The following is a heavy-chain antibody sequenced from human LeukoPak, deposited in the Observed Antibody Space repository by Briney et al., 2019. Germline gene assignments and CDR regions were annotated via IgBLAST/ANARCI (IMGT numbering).Heavy chain of an antibody. Sequence: SGPTLVKPTQTLTLTCTFSGFSLSTSGVGVGWIRQPPGKALEWLALIYWNDDKLYSPSLKSRLTITKDTSKNQVVLTMTNMDPVDTATYYCAHRRRYCSSTSCHYYYYGMDVWGQGTTVTVSS. CDR3: AHRRRYCSSTSCHYYYYGMDV. J-gene: IGHJ6*02. CDR1: GFSLSTSGVG. V-gene: IGHV2-5*01. D-gene: IGHD2-2*01. CDR2: IYWNDDK.